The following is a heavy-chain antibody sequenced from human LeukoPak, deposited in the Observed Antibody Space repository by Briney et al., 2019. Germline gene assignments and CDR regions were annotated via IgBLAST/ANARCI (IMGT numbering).Heavy chain of an antibody. CDR1: GGSISSSNW. CDR3: ARSGIEATNSYYFDY. CDR2: IYHSGST. V-gene: IGHV4-4*02. J-gene: IGHJ4*02. D-gene: IGHD2-21*01. Sequence: PSGTLSLTCAVSGGSISSSNWWGWVRQPPRKGLEWIGEIYHSGSTNYNPSLKSRVTISVDKSKNQFSLKLSSVTAADTAVYYCARSGIEATNSYYFDYWGQGTLVTVSS.